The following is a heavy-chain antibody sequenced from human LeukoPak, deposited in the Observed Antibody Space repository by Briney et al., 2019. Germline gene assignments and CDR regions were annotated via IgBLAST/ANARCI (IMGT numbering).Heavy chain of an antibody. Sequence: GASVKVSCKASGYTFTSYGISWVRQAPGQGLEWMGWISAYNGNTNYAQKLQGRVTMTTDTSTSTAYMELRSLRSDDTAVYYCARDSPYGDYEPHYYYYYGMDVWGQGTTVTVSS. CDR1: GYTFTSYG. D-gene: IGHD4-17*01. CDR3: ARDSPYGDYEPHYYYYYGMDV. V-gene: IGHV1-18*01. J-gene: IGHJ6*02. CDR2: ISAYNGNT.